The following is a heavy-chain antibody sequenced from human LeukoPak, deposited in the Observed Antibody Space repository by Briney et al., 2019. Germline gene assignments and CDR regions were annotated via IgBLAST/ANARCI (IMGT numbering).Heavy chain of an antibody. D-gene: IGHD2-15*01. V-gene: IGHV4-34*01. Sequence: SETLSLTCAVYGGSFSGYYWSWIRQPPGKGLEWIGEINHSGSTNYNPSLKSRVTISVDTSKNQFSLKLSSVTAADTAVYYCARGLVVVAATPANWFDPWGQGTLVTVSS. CDR1: GGSFSGYY. J-gene: IGHJ5*02. CDR2: INHSGST. CDR3: ARGLVVVAATPANWFDP.